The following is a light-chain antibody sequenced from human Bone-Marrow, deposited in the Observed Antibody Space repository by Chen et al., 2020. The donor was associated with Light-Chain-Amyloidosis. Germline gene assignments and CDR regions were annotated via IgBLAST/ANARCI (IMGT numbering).Light chain of an antibody. Sequence: QSVLPQPPSVSAAPGQKVTISCSGSNSNIGINYVSWYQQLPGTSPKLLIYENNQRPSEIPDRFSGSKSGTSATLGVAGLQTGDEADYYCATWDSSLTVWMFGGGTKLNVL. CDR3: ATWDSSLTVWM. CDR2: ENN. J-gene: IGLJ3*02. V-gene: IGLV1-51*02. CDR1: NSNIGINY.